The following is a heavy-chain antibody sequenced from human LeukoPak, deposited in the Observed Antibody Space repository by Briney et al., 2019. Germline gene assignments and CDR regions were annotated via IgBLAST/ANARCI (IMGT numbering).Heavy chain of an antibody. J-gene: IGHJ4*02. Sequence: PGGSLRLSCAASGFTFSSYAMSWVRQAPGKGLEWVSAISGSGGSTSYADSVKGRFTISRDNAKNTLYLQMNSLRAKDTAVYYCARGRFGEFDYWGQGTLVTVSS. V-gene: IGHV3-23*01. CDR3: ARGRFGEFDY. D-gene: IGHD3-10*01. CDR1: GFTFSSYA. CDR2: ISGSGGST.